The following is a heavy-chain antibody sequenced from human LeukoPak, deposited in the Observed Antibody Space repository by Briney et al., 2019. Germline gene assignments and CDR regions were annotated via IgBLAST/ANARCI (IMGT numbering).Heavy chain of an antibody. J-gene: IGHJ4*02. CDR2: INPHSGGT. CDR3: AKVHGSYSSSWYYFDY. Sequence: ASVKVSCKTSGYTFIDYCMYWVRQAPGQGLELMGCINPHSGGTKYAQKLQGRVTMTRDTSISTPYMELSRLRSDDTAVYYCAKVHGSYSSSWYYFDYWGQGTLVTVSS. CDR1: GYTFIDYC. D-gene: IGHD6-13*01. V-gene: IGHV1-2*02.